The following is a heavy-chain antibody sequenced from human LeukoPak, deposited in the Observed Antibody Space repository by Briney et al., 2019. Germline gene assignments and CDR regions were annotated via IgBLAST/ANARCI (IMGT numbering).Heavy chain of an antibody. CDR3: ARYCSGGSCYGN. Sequence: SQTLSLTCAVSGGSISSGGYSWSWIRQPPGKGLEWIGYIYHSGSTYYNPSLKSRVTISVDTSKNQFSLKLSSVTAADTAVYYCARYCSGGSCYGNWGQGTLVTVFS. CDR2: IYHSGST. D-gene: IGHD2-15*01. J-gene: IGHJ4*02. V-gene: IGHV4-30-2*01. CDR1: GGSISSGGYS.